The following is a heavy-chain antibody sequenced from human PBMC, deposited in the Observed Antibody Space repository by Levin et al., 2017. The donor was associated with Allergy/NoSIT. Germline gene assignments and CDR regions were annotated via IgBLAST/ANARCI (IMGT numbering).Heavy chain of an antibody. CDR1: GGSISSSSYY. V-gene: IGHV4-39*01. Sequence: SETLSLTCTVSGGSISSSSYYWGWIRQPPGTGLEWIGSIYYSGTTYYNPSLKSRVTISVDTSKNQFSLKLSSVTAADTAVYYCARHKGSHFYDSSGYYVPLPPTDYFDYWGQGTLVTVSS. CDR2: IYYSGTT. D-gene: IGHD3-22*01. J-gene: IGHJ4*02. CDR3: ARHKGSHFYDSSGYYVPLPPTDYFDY.